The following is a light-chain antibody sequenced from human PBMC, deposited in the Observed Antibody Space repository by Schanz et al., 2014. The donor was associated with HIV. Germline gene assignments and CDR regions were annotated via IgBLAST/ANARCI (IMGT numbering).Light chain of an antibody. V-gene: IGLV1-40*01. CDR1: SSNIGAGYD. CDR2: TNT. Sequence: QSVLTQPPSVSGAPGQKVTISCTGSSSNIGAGYDVHWYQQFPGTAPRLLISTNTDRPSGVPDRFSGSTSGNTAFLTVSGLQAEDEADYYCSSSGGSNNFVIFGGGTKLTVL. J-gene: IGLJ2*01. CDR3: SSSGGSNNFVI.